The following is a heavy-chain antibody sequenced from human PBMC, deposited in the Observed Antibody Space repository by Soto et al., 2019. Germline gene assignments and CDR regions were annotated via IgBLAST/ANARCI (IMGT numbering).Heavy chain of an antibody. J-gene: IGHJ5*02. CDR2: ISYDGSNK. CDR1: GFTFSSYG. Sequence: GGALRLSCAASGFTFSSYGMHWGRQDPGKGLEWVAVISYDGSNKYYADSVKGRFTISRDNSKNTLYLQMNSLRAEDTAVYYCAKIGDTAMVTWGQGTLVTVSS. V-gene: IGHV3-30*18. D-gene: IGHD5-18*01. CDR3: AKIGDTAMVT.